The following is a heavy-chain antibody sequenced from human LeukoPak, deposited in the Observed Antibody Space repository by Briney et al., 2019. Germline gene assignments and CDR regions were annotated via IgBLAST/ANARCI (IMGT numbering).Heavy chain of an antibody. CDR2: IYSNNIT. D-gene: IGHD2-8*01. J-gene: IGHJ4*02. CDR3: AKDLCTNGVCYYDY. CDR1: GFTVNNNY. Sequence: PGGSLRLSCAASGFTVNNNYMTWVRQAPGKGLEWVSVIYSNNITYYADSVKGRFTISRDSSKNTLYLQMNSLRAEDTAVYYCAKDLCTNGVCYYDYWGQGTLVTVSS. V-gene: IGHV3-66*03.